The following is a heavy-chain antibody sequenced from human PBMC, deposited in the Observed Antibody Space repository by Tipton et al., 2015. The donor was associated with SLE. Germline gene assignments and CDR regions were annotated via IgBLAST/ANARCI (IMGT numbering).Heavy chain of an antibody. V-gene: IGHV3-74*03. CDR1: GFTFSSYW. J-gene: IGHJ4*02. Sequence: SLRLSCAASGFTFSSYWMHWVRQAPGKGLVWVSRISSDGFNIAYADSVKGRFTTSRDNAKNTLYLQINSLRAEDTAVYFCARDRYSAGDYWGQGTLVTVSS. CDR3: ARDRYSAGDY. CDR2: ISSDGFNI. D-gene: IGHD1-1*01.